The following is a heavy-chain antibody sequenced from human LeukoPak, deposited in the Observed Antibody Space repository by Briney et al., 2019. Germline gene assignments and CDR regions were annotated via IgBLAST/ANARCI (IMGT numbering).Heavy chain of an antibody. J-gene: IGHJ4*02. CDR1: GGSITSSSSY. Sequence: SETLSLTCTVSGGSITSSSSYWGWIRQPPGRGLEWIASIHFSGNKYFNPSLESRVTISLETSKNHFSLRLSSVTAADTALYFCARVDAQGVPSPWGQGILVTVSS. CDR2: IHFSGNK. CDR3: ARVDAQGVPSP. D-gene: IGHD3-16*01. V-gene: IGHV4-39*02.